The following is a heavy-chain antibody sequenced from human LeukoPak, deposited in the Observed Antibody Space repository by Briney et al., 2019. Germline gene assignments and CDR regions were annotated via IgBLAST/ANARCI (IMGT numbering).Heavy chain of an antibody. Sequence: GGSLRLSCAASGFTFSSYGMQGLRQAPGKGLEWAAVISYDGSNKYYADSVKGRFTISRDNSKNTLYLQMNSLRAEDTAVYYCAKDNSIYCSGGSCYSGNWFDPWGQGTLVTVSS. D-gene: IGHD2-15*01. V-gene: IGHV3-30*18. CDR1: GFTFSSYG. CDR3: AKDNSIYCSGGSCYSGNWFDP. J-gene: IGHJ5*02. CDR2: ISYDGSNK.